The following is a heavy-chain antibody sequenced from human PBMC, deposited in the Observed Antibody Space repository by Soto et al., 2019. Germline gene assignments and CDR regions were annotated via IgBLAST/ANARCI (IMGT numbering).Heavy chain of an antibody. CDR3: VRDLSKGGYFDY. J-gene: IGHJ4*02. CDR1: GFTFSTYA. D-gene: IGHD3-16*01. Sequence: QVQLMESGGGVVQPGRSLRLSCEASGFTFSTYAMHWVRQAPGKGLEWVAFIWYDGSNIYYADSVRGRFTISRDNSKNTLYLQTNSLRAEDTAVYYCVRDLSKGGYFDYWGQGTLVNVSS. V-gene: IGHV3-33*01. CDR2: IWYDGSNI.